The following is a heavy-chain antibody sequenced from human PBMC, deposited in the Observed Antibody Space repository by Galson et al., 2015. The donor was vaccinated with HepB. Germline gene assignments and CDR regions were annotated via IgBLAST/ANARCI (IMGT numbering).Heavy chain of an antibody. CDR3: ARDFGAVVAGKKLYYYGMDV. J-gene: IGHJ6*02. Sequence: SLRLSCAASGFTFSSYAMHWVRQAPGKGLEWVADISYDGSNKYYADSVKGRFTISRDNSKNTLYLQMNSLRAEDTAVYYCARDFGAVVAGKKLYYYGMDVWGQGTTVTVSS. CDR2: ISYDGSNK. D-gene: IGHD6-19*01. V-gene: IGHV3-30*04. CDR1: GFTFSSYA.